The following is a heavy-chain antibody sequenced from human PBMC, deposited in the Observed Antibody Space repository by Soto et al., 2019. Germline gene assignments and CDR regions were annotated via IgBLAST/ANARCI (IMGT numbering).Heavy chain of an antibody. Sequence: GGSLRLSCAASGFTFDDYAMHWVRQAPGKGLEWVSGISWNSGSIGYADSVKGRFTISRDNAKNSLYLQMNSLRAEDTALYYCAKDIAVSRFLEWLPNDAFDIWGQGTMVTVSS. J-gene: IGHJ3*02. V-gene: IGHV3-9*01. CDR3: AKDIAVSRFLEWLPNDAFDI. D-gene: IGHD3-3*01. CDR1: GFTFDDYA. CDR2: ISWNSGSI.